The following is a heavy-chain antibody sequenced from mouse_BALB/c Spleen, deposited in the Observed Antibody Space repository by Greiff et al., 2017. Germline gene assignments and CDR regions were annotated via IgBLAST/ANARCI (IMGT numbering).Heavy chain of an antibody. CDR1: GFTFSSFG. Sequence: EVQLVESGGGLVQPGGSRKLSCAASGFTFSSFGMHWVRQASEKGLEWVAYISSGSSTIYYADTVKGRFTISRDNPKNTLFLQMTSLRSEDTAMYYCARNYRYDTYWYFDVWGAGTTVTVSS. D-gene: IGHD2-14*01. J-gene: IGHJ1*01. CDR3: ARNYRYDTYWYFDV. CDR2: ISSGSSTI. V-gene: IGHV5-17*02.